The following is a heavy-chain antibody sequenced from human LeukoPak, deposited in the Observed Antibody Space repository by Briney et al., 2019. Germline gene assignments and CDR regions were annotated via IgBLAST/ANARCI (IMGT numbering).Heavy chain of an antibody. J-gene: IGHJ4*02. CDR3: ARDPSIAAAGSYYFDY. V-gene: IGHV3-30*04. Sequence: GGSLRLSCAASGFTFSSYAMHWFRQAPGKGLEWVAVISYDGSNKYYADSVKGRFTISRDNSKNTLYLQMNSLRAEDTAVYYCARDPSIAAAGSYYFDYWGQGTLVTVSS. CDR1: GFTFSSYA. CDR2: ISYDGSNK. D-gene: IGHD6-13*01.